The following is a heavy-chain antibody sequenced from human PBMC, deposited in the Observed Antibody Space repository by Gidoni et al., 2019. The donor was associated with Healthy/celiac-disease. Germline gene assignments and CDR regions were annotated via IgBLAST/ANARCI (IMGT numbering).Heavy chain of an antibody. CDR3: GRGERGGEGSYDSSGYPEAY. D-gene: IGHD3-22*01. Sequence: QVQLVQSGAEVKKPGSSVKVSCKASGGTFSSYAISSVRQAPGQGLEGMGRIIPIHGRANYAQKFQGRGTITADKSTSTAYMELSGLNSEDRAVDDCGRGERGGEGSYDSSGYPEAYWGQGTLVTVSS. CDR2: IIPIHGRA. CDR1: GGTFSSYA. J-gene: IGHJ4*02. V-gene: IGHV1-69*04.